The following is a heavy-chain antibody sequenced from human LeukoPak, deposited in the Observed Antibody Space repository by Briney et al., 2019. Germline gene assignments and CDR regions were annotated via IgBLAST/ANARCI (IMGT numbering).Heavy chain of an antibody. J-gene: IGHJ4*02. V-gene: IGHV4-59*10. CDR2: ISTSGST. CDR1: GGSFSGYY. Sequence: SETLSLTCAVYGGSFSGYYWSWIRQPAGKGLEWIGRISTSGSTNYKSSLKSRVTMSVDTSKNQFSLNLTSVTAADTAMYYCARAVDTTWRYFDYWGQGTLVTVSS. CDR3: ARAVDTTWRYFDY. D-gene: IGHD3-3*01.